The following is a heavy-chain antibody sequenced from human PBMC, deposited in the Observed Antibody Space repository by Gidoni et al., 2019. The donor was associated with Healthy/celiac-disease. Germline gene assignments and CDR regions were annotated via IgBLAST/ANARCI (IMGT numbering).Heavy chain of an antibody. Sequence: QVQLQESGPGLVKPSQTLSLTCTVSGGSISSGSYYWSWIRQPAGKGLEWIGRIYTSGSTNYNPSLKSRVTISVDTSKNQFSLKLSSVTAADTAVYYCARDLGVRGMERGNWFDPWGQGTLVTVSS. CDR3: ARDLGVRGMERGNWFDP. CDR1: GGSISSGSYY. J-gene: IGHJ5*02. D-gene: IGHD3-10*01. CDR2: IYTSGST. V-gene: IGHV4-61*02.